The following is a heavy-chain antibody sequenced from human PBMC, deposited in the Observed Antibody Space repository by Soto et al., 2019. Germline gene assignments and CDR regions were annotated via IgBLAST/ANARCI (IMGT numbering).Heavy chain of an antibody. D-gene: IGHD1-7*01. CDR2: IYYSGST. Sequence: SETLSLTCTVSGGSISSYYWSWIRQPPGKGLEWIGYIYYSGSTNYNPSLKSRVTISVDTSKNQFSLKLSSVTAADTAVYYCARDAIWNYGGGFYYYYGMDVWGQGTTVTVSS. CDR3: ARDAIWNYGGGFYYYYGMDV. J-gene: IGHJ6*02. V-gene: IGHV4-59*01. CDR1: GGSISSYY.